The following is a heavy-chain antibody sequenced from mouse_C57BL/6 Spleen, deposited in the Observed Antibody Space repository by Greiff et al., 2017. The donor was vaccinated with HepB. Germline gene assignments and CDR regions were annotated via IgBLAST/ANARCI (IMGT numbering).Heavy chain of an antibody. CDR2: IYPGDGDT. V-gene: IGHV1-82*01. CDR1: GYAFSSSW. CDR3: AREDWDDY. Sequence: VKLMESGPELVKPGASVKISCKASGYAFSSSWMNWVKQRPGKGLEWIGRIYPGDGDTNYNGKFKGKATLTSDKSSSTAYMQLSSLTSEDSAVYFCAREDWDDYWGQGTTLTVSS. J-gene: IGHJ2*01. D-gene: IGHD4-1*01.